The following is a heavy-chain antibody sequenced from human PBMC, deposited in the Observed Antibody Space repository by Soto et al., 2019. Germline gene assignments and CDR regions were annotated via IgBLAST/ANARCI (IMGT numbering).Heavy chain of an antibody. J-gene: IGHJ4*02. V-gene: IGHV4-39*01. Sequence: SETLSLTCAVSNFSVLTSIYYWAWIRQPPGKGLEWVGTVYYTGTTYYNPSLQSRVTISIDTSKNQFSLNLNSVTAADTAVYYCARNWNLALVPAAYFDSWGQGTLVTVSS. D-gene: IGHD2-2*01. CDR2: VYYTGTT. CDR1: NFSVLTSIYY. CDR3: ARNWNLALVPAAYFDS.